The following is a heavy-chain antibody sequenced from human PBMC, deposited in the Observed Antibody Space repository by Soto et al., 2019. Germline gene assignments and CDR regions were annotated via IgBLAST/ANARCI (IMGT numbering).Heavy chain of an antibody. CDR3: ARDLPKYSNTDFDY. D-gene: IGHD6-6*01. V-gene: IGHV4-59*01. CDR1: GGSINSYY. J-gene: IGHJ4*02. CDR2: IYYNGNT. Sequence: PSETLSLTCNVSGGSINSYYWNWIRQPPGKGLEWIAYIYYNGNTDSNPSLERRVTISLDTPKNQLSLKLSTLSAADTAVYYCARDLPKYSNTDFDYWGQGTLVTVSS.